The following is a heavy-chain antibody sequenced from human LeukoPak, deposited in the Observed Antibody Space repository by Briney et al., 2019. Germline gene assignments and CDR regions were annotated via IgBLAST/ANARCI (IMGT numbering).Heavy chain of an antibody. D-gene: IGHD3-22*01. V-gene: IGHV3-21*04. CDR3: AKGGYDSSPPGY. J-gene: IGHJ4*02. CDR1: GFTFSSYA. CDR2: ISSSSSYI. Sequence: KSGGSQRLSCAASGFTFSSYAMNWVRQAPGKGLEWVSSISSSSSYIYYADSVKGRFTISRDNAKNSLYLQMNSLRAEDTALYYCAKGGYDSSPPGYWGQGTLVTVSS.